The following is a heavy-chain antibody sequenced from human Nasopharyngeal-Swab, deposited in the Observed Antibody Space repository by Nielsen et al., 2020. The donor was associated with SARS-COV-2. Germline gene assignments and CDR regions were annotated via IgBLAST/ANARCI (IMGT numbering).Heavy chain of an antibody. Sequence: ASVQVSCKASGYTFTSNVLNWVRQAPGQGPEYIGWISTKTGAPTYSQAFTGRFVTSLDTSVSTTYLQISSLKADDTAVYYCARENQEYANIWIDYWGQGTQVTVSS. CDR1: GYTFTSNV. CDR3: ARENQEYANIWIDY. V-gene: IGHV7-4-1*02. CDR2: ISTKTGAP. D-gene: IGHD1-1*01. J-gene: IGHJ4*02.